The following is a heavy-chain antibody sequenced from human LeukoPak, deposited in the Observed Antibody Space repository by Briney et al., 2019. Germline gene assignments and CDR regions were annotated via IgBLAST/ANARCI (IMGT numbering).Heavy chain of an antibody. CDR2: ISYDGRKR. Sequence: GGSLRLSCTGSGFMFSGYGMYWVRQAPGKGLEWVALISYDGRKRFYADSVKGRFTIFRDNSKSALVLEMNSLRVEDTAVYYCAKDYQSAPPVGMDAWGHGTKVTVSS. CDR3: AKDYQSAPPVGMDA. CDR1: GFMFSGYG. D-gene: IGHD3-16*02. J-gene: IGHJ6*02. V-gene: IGHV3-30*18.